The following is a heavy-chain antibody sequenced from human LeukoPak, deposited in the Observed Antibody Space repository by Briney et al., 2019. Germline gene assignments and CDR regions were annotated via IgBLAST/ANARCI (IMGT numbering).Heavy chain of an antibody. V-gene: IGHV1-46*01. J-gene: IGHJ5*02. CDR1: GYTFTNYY. Sequence: GASVKVSCKASGYTFTNYYLHWVRQAPGQGLEWMGMIDPTGGRTIYAQGFRGRITMTRDTSTATVYLGLSSLRPGDTAIYYCARDWGGHCSGDVCYSARFDPWGQGTLVTVSS. CDR3: ARDWGGHCSGDVCYSARFDP. CDR2: IDPTGGRT. D-gene: IGHD2-15*01.